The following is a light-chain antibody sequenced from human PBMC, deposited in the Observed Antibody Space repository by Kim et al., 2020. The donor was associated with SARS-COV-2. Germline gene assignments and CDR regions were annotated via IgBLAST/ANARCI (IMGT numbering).Light chain of an antibody. J-gene: IGLJ3*02. CDR1: SGNIASSY. V-gene: IGLV6-57*01. CDR3: QSYDDFNRV. Sequence: NFMLTQPHSVSESPGKTVTISCTRSSGNIASSYVQWYQQRPDSSPTTLIYEDNQRTPGVPERFSGSADSSSNSASLTNSGLKTEDEADYFCQSYDDFNRVFGGGTRLTVL. CDR2: EDN.